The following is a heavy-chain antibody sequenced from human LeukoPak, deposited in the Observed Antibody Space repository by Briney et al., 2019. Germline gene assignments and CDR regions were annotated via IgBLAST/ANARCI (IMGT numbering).Heavy chain of an antibody. D-gene: IGHD3-22*01. Sequence: SETLSLTCAVYGGSFSGYYWSWIRQPPGKGLEWIGEINHSGSTNYNPSLKSRVTISVDTSKNQFSLKLSSVTAADTAVYYCARDINYYDSSGYYKDYWGQGTLVTVSS. CDR3: ARDINYYDSSGYYKDY. V-gene: IGHV4-34*01. J-gene: IGHJ4*02. CDR1: GGSFSGYY. CDR2: INHSGST.